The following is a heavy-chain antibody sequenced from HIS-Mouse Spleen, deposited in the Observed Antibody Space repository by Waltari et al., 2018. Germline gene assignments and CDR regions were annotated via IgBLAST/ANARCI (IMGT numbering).Heavy chain of an antibody. D-gene: IGHD7-27*01. Sequence: QVQTQQSGPGLVKPSQTLSLTCAISGERVPSNSAAWNWNRQAPSRGLEWLGRTYYRSKWYNDYAVSVKSRITINPDTSKNQFSLQLNSVTPEDTAVYYCARVTGDDAFDIWGQGTMVTVSS. CDR3: ARVTGDDAFDI. V-gene: IGHV6-1*01. CDR1: GERVPSNSAA. CDR2: TYYRSKWYN. J-gene: IGHJ3*02.